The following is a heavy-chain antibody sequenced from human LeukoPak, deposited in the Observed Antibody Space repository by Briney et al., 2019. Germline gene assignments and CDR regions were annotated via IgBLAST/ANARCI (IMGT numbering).Heavy chain of an antibody. J-gene: IGHJ5*02. CDR2: IYYSGSA. V-gene: IGHV4-31*03. CDR3: ARDYSRGYAWFDP. CDR1: GHSISSGGYC. Sequence: PSETLSLTCTVSGHSISSGGYCWSWLRQHPGKGLEWIGYIYYSGSAYYNPFLKSRVSISVDTSKNQFPLKLTSVTAADTALYFCARDYSRGYAWFDPWGQGSLVTVSS. D-gene: IGHD5-12*01.